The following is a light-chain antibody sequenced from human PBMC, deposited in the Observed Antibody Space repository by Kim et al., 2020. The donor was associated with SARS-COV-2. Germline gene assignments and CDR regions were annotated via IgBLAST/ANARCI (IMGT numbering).Light chain of an antibody. V-gene: IGKV1-5*03. J-gene: IGKJ2*01. CDR2: KAS. Sequence: SASVGDRVPLTCRASQSISSLFAWYQQKPGKAPKLLIYKASSLESGVPSRFSGSGSGTEFTLTISCLQPDDFATYYCQQYKSYSYTFGQGTKLEI. CDR3: QQYKSYSYT. CDR1: QSISSL.